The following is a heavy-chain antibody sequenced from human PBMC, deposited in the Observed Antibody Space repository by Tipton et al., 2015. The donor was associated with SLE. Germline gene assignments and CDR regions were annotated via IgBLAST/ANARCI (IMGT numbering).Heavy chain of an antibody. Sequence: TLSLTCTVSGGSITSSGFYWGWFRQPPGKGLEWIGSIDYSGSTNYNPSLKSRVTISADTSKNQFSLRLTSVTAADTAVYYCAKYASGTMFEYWGQGTLVTVSS. CDR2: IDYSGST. J-gene: IGHJ4*02. V-gene: IGHV4-39*01. D-gene: IGHD3-10*01. CDR3: AKYASGTMFEY. CDR1: GGSITSSGFY.